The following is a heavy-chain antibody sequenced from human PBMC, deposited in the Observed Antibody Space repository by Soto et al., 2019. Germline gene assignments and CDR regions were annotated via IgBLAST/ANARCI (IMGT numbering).Heavy chain of an antibody. J-gene: IGHJ4*02. CDR2: IYYGGTT. Sequence: SETLSLTCTISGCSFSPNYWSWIRQPPGKGLEWVGYIYYGGTTSYNPSLKSRVSISLETSKSQFSLRLTSVTAADTAVYYCARGYCSSTSCRYYFDYWGQGTLVTVS. V-gene: IGHV4-59*08. D-gene: IGHD2-2*01. CDR3: ARGYCSSTSCRYYFDY. CDR1: GCSFSPNY.